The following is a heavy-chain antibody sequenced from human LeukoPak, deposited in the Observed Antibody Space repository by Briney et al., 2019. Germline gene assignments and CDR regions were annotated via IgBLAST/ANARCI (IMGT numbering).Heavy chain of an antibody. J-gene: IGHJ3*02. V-gene: IGHV3-53*01. D-gene: IGHD3-22*01. CDR3: ARFTHYYDSSGFDAFDI. CDR2: IYSGGST. Sequence: GGSLRLSCAASGFTVSSNYMSWVRQAPGKGLEWVSVIYSGGSTYYADSVKGRFTISRDNSKNTLYLQMNSLRAEDTAVYYCARFTHYYDSSGFDAFDIWGQGTMVTVSS. CDR1: GFTVSSNY.